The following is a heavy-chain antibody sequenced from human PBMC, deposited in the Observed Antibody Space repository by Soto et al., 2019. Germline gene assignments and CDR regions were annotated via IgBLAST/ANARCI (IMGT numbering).Heavy chain of an antibody. CDR1: GGSFSGYY. D-gene: IGHD3-3*01. CDR2: INHSGST. CDR3: ARGFRYYDFGSGYYTGPVYGMDV. J-gene: IGHJ6*02. V-gene: IGHV4-34*01. Sequence: SETLSLTCAVYGGSFSGYYWSWIRQPPGKGLEWIGEINHSGSTNYNPSLKSRVTISVDTSKNQFSLKLSSVTAADTAVYYCARGFRYYDFGSGYYTGPVYGMDVWGQGTTVTVSS.